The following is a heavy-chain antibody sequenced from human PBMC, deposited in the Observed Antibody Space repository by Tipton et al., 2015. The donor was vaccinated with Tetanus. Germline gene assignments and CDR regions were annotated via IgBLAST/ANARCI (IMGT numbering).Heavy chain of an antibody. CDR1: GGSFSGYY. CDR3: ARRQVGRGPFDY. CDR2: INHSGST. D-gene: IGHD3-10*01. Sequence: GLVKPSETLSLTCAVYGGSFSGYYWSWLRQPPGKGLEWIGEINHSGSTNYNPSLKSRVTISEDTSKNQLSLKLSSVTAADTAVYYCARRQVGRGPFDYWGQGTLVTVSS. V-gene: IGHV4-34*01. J-gene: IGHJ4*02.